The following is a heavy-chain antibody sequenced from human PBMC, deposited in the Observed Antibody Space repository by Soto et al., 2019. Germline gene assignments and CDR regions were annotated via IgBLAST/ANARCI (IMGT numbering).Heavy chain of an antibody. CDR2: SYYRGST. J-gene: IGHJ4*02. CDR3: ATADGFGVVTPFFEY. V-gene: IGHV4-39*01. D-gene: IGHD3-3*01. CDR1: GGSISSRNHY. Sequence: QLQLQESGPGLVKPSETLSLTCTVSGGSISSRNHYWGWIRQSPGKHLEWIGSSYYRGSTHYNPSLKTRVTISVDTSKNQVFLKVFSVTAADTAVYYCATADGFGVVTPFFEYWGQGILVTVYS.